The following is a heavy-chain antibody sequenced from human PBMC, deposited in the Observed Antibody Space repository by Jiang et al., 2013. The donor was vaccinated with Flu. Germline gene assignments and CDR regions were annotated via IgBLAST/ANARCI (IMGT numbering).Heavy chain of an antibody. J-gene: IGHJ3*02. Sequence: CKGSGYTFTSYYMHWVRQAPGQGLEWMGIINPRGAYTTYAQKFQGRVTLTRDTSTSTVYMEMTSLRSDDTAVYYCATHFDSNGYDAFQIWGQGTMVTVSS. D-gene: IGHD3-22*01. CDR1: GYTFTSYY. CDR2: INPRGAYT. V-gene: IGHV1-46*01. CDR3: ATHFDSNGYDAFQI.